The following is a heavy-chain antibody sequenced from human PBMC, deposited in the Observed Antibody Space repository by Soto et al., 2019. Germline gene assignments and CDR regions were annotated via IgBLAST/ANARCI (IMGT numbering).Heavy chain of an antibody. J-gene: IGHJ6*02. D-gene: IGHD6-13*01. CDR3: AREGIAAAEYYYYGMDV. CDR1: GDTFTGYY. CDR2: INPNSGGT. V-gene: IGHV1-2*04. Sequence: ASVKVSCKASGDTFTGYYMHWVRQAPGQGLEWMGWINPNSGGTNYAQKFQGWVTMTRDTSISTAYMELSRLRSDDTAVYYCAREGIAAAEYYYYGMDVWAKGPRSPSP.